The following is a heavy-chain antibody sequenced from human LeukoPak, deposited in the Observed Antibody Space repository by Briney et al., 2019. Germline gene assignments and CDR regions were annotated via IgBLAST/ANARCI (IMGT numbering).Heavy chain of an antibody. CDR3: AREYGDLQYYFDY. CDR1: GGSISSYY. V-gene: IGHV4-59*01. CDR2: IYYSGST. D-gene: IGHD5-24*01. J-gene: IGHJ4*02. Sequence: SETLSLTCTVSGGSISSYYWSWIRQPPGKGLEWIGYIYYSGSTNYNPSLKSRVTISVDTSKNQFSLKLSSVTAADTAVYYCAREYGDLQYYFDYWGQGTLVTVSS.